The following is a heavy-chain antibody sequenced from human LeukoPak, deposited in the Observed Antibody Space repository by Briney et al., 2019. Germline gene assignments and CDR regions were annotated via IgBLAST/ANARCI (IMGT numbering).Heavy chain of an antibody. J-gene: IGHJ4*02. V-gene: IGHV4-30-4*08. CDR3: AREGVGATQPFDY. CDR2: IYYSGST. Sequence: PSETLSLTCTVSGGSISSGDYYWSWIRQPPGKGLEWIGYIYYSGSTYYNPSLKSRVTISVDTSKNQFSLKLSSVTAADTAVYYCAREGVGATQPFDYWGQGTLVTVSS. CDR1: GGSISSGDYY. D-gene: IGHD1-26*01.